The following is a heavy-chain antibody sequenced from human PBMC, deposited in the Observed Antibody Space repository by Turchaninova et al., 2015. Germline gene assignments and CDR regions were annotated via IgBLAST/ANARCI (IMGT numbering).Heavy chain of an antibody. J-gene: IGHJ4*02. CDR3: ARGPDSTAYYYFY. CDR2: IIPMFGTA. D-gene: IGHD3-22*01. Sequence: QVKLVQSGAEVKKPGSSVTVSCKASGGTFRTPATRWGRQAPGQGLEWMGGIIPMFGTANYAQKFQGRVTSTADESTSTAYMELSSLRSEDTALYYCARGPDSTAYYYFYWGQGTLVTVSS. V-gene: IGHV1-69*12. CDR1: GGTFRTPA.